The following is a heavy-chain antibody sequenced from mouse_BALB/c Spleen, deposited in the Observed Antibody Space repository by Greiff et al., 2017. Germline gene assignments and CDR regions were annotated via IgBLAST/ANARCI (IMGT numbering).Heavy chain of an antibody. CDR2: ISNGGGST. V-gene: IGHV5-12-2*01. Sequence: EVKLMESGGGLVQPGGSLKLSCAASGFTFSSYTMSWVRQTPEKRLEWVAYISNGGGSTYYPDTVKGRFTISRDNAKNTLYLQMSSLKSEDTAMYYCARHGDTTVVAPTGYYAMDYWGQGTSVTVSS. CDR1: GFTFSSYT. CDR3: ARHGDTTVVAPTGYYAMDY. J-gene: IGHJ4*01. D-gene: IGHD1-1*01.